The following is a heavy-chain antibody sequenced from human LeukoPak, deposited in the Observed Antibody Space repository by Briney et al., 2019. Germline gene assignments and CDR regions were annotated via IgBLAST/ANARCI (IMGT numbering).Heavy chain of an antibody. CDR1: GYTFTSYI. V-gene: IGHV1-3*01. D-gene: IGHD1-26*01. CDR3: ARPSIVGATDYNWFDP. CDR2: INAGNGNT. J-gene: IGHJ5*02. Sequence: ASVKVSCKASGYTFTSYIIHWVRQAPGQRLEWMGWINAGNGNTKYSQKFQGRVTITRDTSASTAYMELTSLRSEDTAVYYCARPSIVGATDYNWFDPWGQGTLVTVSS.